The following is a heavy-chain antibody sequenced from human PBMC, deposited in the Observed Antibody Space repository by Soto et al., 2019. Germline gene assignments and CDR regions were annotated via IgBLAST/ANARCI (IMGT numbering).Heavy chain of an antibody. CDR1: GFTFSTYA. V-gene: IGHV3-23*01. Sequence: GGSLRLSCAASGFTFSTYALSWVRQAPGKGLEWVSAISGSDGSTYYADSVRGRFTISRDNSKNTLYLQMDSLRVEDTAVYYCAKDRDHGDVFDYWGQGTLVTVSS. J-gene: IGHJ4*02. D-gene: IGHD4-17*01. CDR2: ISGSDGST. CDR3: AKDRDHGDVFDY.